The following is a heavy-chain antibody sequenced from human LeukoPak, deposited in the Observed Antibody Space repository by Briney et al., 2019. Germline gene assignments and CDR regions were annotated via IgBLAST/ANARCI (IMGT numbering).Heavy chain of an antibody. CDR3: ATGGGNIVVVPAAVDY. CDR2: ISGSGGGT. Sequence: GGSLRLSCAASGFTFSSYAMSWVRQAPGKGLEWVSAISGSGGGTYYKDSVKGRFTISRDNSKNTLYLQMNSLRAEDTAVYYCATGGGNIVVVPAAVDYWGQGTLVTVSS. V-gene: IGHV3-23*01. CDR1: GFTFSSYA. D-gene: IGHD2-2*01. J-gene: IGHJ4*02.